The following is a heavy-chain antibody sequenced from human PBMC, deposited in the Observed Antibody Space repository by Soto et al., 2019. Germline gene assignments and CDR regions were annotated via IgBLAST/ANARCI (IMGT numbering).Heavy chain of an antibody. D-gene: IGHD2-8*01. CDR3: ARHDSNGDFDF. V-gene: IGHV5-10-1*01. CDR2: IDPSDSRT. Sequence: GESLKISCEAPGYMFPIYHISWVRQMPGKGLEWVGKIDPSDSRTMYRPSSRARITISVDKSINTAYLEWGRLKASDTAMCYCARHDSNGDFDFWGQGTQVTVSS. CDR1: GYMFPIYH. J-gene: IGHJ4*02.